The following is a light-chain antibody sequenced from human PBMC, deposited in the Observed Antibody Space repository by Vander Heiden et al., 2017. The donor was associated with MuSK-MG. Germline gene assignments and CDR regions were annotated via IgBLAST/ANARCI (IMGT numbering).Light chain of an antibody. Sequence: SVLTQPPSVSGAPGQRVTISCTGSSSNIGAGYDVHWYQQLPGTAPKLLIYGNSDRPSGVPDRFSGSKSGTSASLAITGLQAEDEADDYCQSYDSSLSVGVFGGGTKLTVL. J-gene: IGLJ3*02. CDR2: GNS. CDR3: QSYDSSLSVGV. V-gene: IGLV1-40*01. CDR1: SSNIGAGYD.